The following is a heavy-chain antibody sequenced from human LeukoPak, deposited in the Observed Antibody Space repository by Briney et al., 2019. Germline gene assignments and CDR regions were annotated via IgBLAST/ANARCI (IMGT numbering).Heavy chain of an antibody. Sequence: GSSVKVSCKASGGTFSSYAISWVRQAPGQGLEWMGGIIPIFGTANCAQKFQGRVTITADKSTSTVYMEPSSLRSEDTAVYYCARAVTMVRGVIMDYYYGMDVWGKGTTVTVSS. V-gene: IGHV1-69*06. D-gene: IGHD3-10*01. J-gene: IGHJ6*04. CDR1: GGTFSSYA. CDR2: IIPIFGTA. CDR3: ARAVTMVRGVIMDYYYGMDV.